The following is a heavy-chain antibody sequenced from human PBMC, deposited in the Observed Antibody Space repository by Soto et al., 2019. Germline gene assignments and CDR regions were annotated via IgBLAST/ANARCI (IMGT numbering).Heavy chain of an antibody. V-gene: IGHV1-46*01. CDR3: AREEIQLWSYYYYGMDV. CDR1: GSTFTSYY. J-gene: IGHJ6*02. CDR2: INPSGGST. Sequence: ASLKVSCNSSGSTFTSYYMHCVRHSPGQGLEWMGIINPSGGSTSYAQKFQGRVTMTRDTSTSTVYMELSSLRSEDTAVYYCAREEIQLWSYYYYGMDVWGQGTTVTVSS. D-gene: IGHD5-18*01.